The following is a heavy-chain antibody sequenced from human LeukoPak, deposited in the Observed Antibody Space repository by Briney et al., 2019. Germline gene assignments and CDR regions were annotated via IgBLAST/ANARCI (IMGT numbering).Heavy chain of an antibody. CDR3: ARDLGYCSGGSCLRYDY. CDR2: ISAYNGNT. D-gene: IGHD2-15*01. V-gene: IGHV1-18*01. Sequence: ASVKVSCKASGYTFTSYGISWVRQAPGQGLEWMGWISAYNGNTNYAQKLQGRVTMTTDTSTSTAYMELRSLRSDDTAVYYCARDLGYCSGGSCLRYDYWGQGTLVTVSS. J-gene: IGHJ4*02. CDR1: GYTFTSYG.